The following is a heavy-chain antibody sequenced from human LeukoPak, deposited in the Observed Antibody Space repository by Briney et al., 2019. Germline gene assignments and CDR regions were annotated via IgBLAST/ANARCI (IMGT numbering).Heavy chain of an antibody. V-gene: IGHV3-23*01. Sequence: GGSLRLSCAASGFTFSSYAMSWVRQAPGKGLEWVSAISGSGGSTYYADSVKGRFTISRDNSKNTLYLQMNSLRAEDTAVYYCAKEVGYGDPGGNNAFDIWGQGTMVTVSS. CDR3: AKEVGYGDPGGNNAFDI. J-gene: IGHJ3*02. CDR1: GFTFSSYA. CDR2: ISGSGGST. D-gene: IGHD4-17*01.